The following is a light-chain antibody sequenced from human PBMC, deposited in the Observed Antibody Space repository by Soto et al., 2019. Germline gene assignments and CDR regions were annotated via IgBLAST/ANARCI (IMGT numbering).Light chain of an antibody. CDR2: EVS. CDR3: SSYAGSNNFGV. Sequence: QSALTQPPSASGSPGQSVTISCTGTSSDDDGYNYVSWYQQHPGKAHKLMNYEVSKRPSGVPDHFTGYKSGNTASQNDYRLHAEDEADYYCSSYAGSNNFGVFGTGTKVTVL. CDR1: SSDDDGYNY. V-gene: IGLV2-8*01. J-gene: IGLJ1*01.